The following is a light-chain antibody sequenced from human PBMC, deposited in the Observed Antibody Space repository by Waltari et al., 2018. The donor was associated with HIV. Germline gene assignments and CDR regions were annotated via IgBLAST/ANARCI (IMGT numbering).Light chain of an antibody. Sequence: EIVLTQSPATLSLSPGERATLSCRASQSVSSYLAWYQQKPGQAPRLLIFDASNRATGIPARFSGSGSGTDFTLTISTLESEDFAVYYCQQRSNWPHTFGPGTKVDIK. J-gene: IGKJ3*01. CDR2: DAS. CDR3: QQRSNWPHT. CDR1: QSVSSY. V-gene: IGKV3-11*01.